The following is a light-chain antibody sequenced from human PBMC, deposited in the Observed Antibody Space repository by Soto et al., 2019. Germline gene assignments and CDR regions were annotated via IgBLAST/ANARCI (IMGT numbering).Light chain of an antibody. CDR2: TVS. V-gene: IGKV1-12*01. J-gene: IGKJ4*01. CDR3: QQANSFPRT. Sequence: DIQMTQSPSSVAASVGDRVTMTYWAGQGISTWLAGYQQKPGKPPQLLNYTVSSFQSGVPSRFSGRGSGTDFTLTSSSLQPEYFATYYCQQANSFPRTFGGGTKVEIK. CDR1: QGISTW.